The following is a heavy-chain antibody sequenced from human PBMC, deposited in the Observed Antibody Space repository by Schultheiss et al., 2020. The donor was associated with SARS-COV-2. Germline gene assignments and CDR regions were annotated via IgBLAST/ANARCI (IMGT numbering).Heavy chain of an antibody. Sequence: SETLSLTCTVSGGSISSYYWSWIRQPPGKGLEWIGYIYYSGSTNYNPSLKSRVTISVDTSKNQFSLKLSSVTAADTAVYYCARAPAAYGMDVWGQGTTVTVSS. D-gene: IGHD6-13*01. CDR1: GGSISSYY. CDR2: IYYSGST. J-gene: IGHJ6*02. V-gene: IGHV4-59*12. CDR3: ARAPAAYGMDV.